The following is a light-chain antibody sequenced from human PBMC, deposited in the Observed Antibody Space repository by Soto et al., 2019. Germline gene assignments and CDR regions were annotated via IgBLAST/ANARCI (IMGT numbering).Light chain of an antibody. J-gene: IGKJ3*01. CDR3: QQRSNWPPVFT. CDR1: QSVSSY. Sequence: EIVLTQSPATLSLSPGERATLSCRASQSVSSYLAWYQHKPGQAPRLLIYDASSRATGIPARFSGSESGTDFTLTISSLEPEDFAVYYCQQRSNWPPVFTFGPGTKVDIK. V-gene: IGKV3-11*01. CDR2: DAS.